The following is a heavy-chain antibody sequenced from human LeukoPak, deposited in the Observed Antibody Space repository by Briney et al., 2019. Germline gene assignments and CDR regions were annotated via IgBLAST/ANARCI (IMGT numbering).Heavy chain of an antibody. CDR2: ISESGPGT. J-gene: IGHJ4*02. Sequence: PGGSLRLSCAAFGFGFTDFAMSWVRQAPGKGREGVSTISESGPGTNYADSVKGRFTISRDNSKNTLYLQMNSLRAEDTAVYYCAKVQRTTYYDSSGYFDYWGQGTLVTVSS. D-gene: IGHD3-22*01. CDR3: AKVQRTTYYDSSGYFDY. V-gene: IGHV3-23*01. CDR1: GFGFTDFA.